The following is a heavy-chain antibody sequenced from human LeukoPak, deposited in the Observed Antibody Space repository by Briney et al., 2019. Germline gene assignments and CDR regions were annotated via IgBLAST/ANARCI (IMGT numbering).Heavy chain of an antibody. V-gene: IGHV3-23*01. CDR1: GFTFSSYV. D-gene: IGHD3-9*01. J-gene: IGHJ3*02. CDR2: ISTNAGST. CDR3: AKGVDFDWPKPRASDI. Sequence: PGGSLRLSCAASGFTFSSYVMSWVRQAPGKGLEWVSAISTNAGSTYYADSVKGRFTISRDNSNNTLYVQMNSLRAEDTAVYYCAKGVDFDWPKPRASDIWGQGTMVTVSS.